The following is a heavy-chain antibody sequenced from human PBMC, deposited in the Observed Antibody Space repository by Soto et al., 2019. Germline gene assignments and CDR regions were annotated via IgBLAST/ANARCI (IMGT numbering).Heavy chain of an antibody. D-gene: IGHD1-26*01. V-gene: IGHV1-18*04. CDR2: ISAYNGNT. J-gene: IGHJ3*02. CDR3: ARDRGYSGKSDAFDI. CDR1: GYTFTSFG. Sequence: QVHLVQSGVEVKKPGASVKVSCKASGYTFTSFGISWVRQAPGQGLEWMGWISAYNGNTNYAQKLQGRVTMTTDTSTSTAYMELRSLRSDDTVVYYCARDRGYSGKSDAFDIWGQGTMVTVSS.